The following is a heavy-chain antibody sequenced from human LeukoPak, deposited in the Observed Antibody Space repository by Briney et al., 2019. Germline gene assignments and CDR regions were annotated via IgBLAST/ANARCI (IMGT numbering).Heavy chain of an antibody. V-gene: IGHV3-7*01. Sequence: PGGSLRLSCGASGFSFSDYWMTWVRQAPGKGREGVANVNQDGSEEYYVDSVKGRFTISRDNAKNSLYLQMTSLRAEDTAVYYCARDGSKSCSGGSCYLNWFDPWGQGTLVTVSS. J-gene: IGHJ5*02. CDR3: ARDGSKSCSGGSCYLNWFDP. CDR2: VNQDGSEE. D-gene: IGHD2-15*01. CDR1: GFSFSDYW.